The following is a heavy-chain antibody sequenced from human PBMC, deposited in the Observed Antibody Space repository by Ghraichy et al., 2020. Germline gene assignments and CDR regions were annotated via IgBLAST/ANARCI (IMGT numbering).Heavy chain of an antibody. D-gene: IGHD3-22*01. CDR1: GYTFTGYY. Sequence: ASVKVSCKASGYTFTGYYMHWVRQAPGQGLEWMGRINHSSGDSNLSQNFQGRVTMTRDTSISTAYMELSRLRSDDTAVYYCARQDSSGPDYWGQGTLVNVSS. CDR2: INHSSGDS. V-gene: IGHV1-2*06. CDR3: ARQDSSGPDY. J-gene: IGHJ4*02.